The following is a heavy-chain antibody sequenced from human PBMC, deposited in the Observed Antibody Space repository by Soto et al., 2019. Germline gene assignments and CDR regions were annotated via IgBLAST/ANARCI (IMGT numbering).Heavy chain of an antibody. D-gene: IGHD1-26*01. CDR3: TKWGVGATQRYYYYYGMDL. CDR1: GGTFSSYA. V-gene: IGHV1-69*01. Sequence: QVQLVQSGAEVKKPGSSVKVSCKASGGTFSSYAISWVRQAPGQGLEWMGGIIPIFGTANYAQKFQGRVTITADDSTSTASMERSSLRYEDTAVHYFTKWGVGATQRYYYYYGMDLWGQGTTVTVSS. CDR2: IIPIFGTA. J-gene: IGHJ6*02.